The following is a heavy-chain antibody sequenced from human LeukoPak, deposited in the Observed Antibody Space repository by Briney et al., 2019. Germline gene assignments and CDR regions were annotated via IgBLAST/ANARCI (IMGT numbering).Heavy chain of an antibody. V-gene: IGHV4-39*07. CDR2: IYYSGNT. D-gene: IGHD7-27*01. CDR1: GDSISTSNSY. Sequence: SETLSLTGTVSGDSISTSNSYWGWIRQPPGKGLEWIGSIYYSGNTYYNASLKSRVTISVDTSKNQFSLKLISVTAADTAVYYCASRKLGNDYWGQGTLVTVSS. CDR3: ASRKLGNDY. J-gene: IGHJ4*02.